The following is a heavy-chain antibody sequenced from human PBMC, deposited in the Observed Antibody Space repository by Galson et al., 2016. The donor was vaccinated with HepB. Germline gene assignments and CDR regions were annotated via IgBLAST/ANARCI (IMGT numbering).Heavy chain of an antibody. CDR3: AREAGRLGGGLVDG. D-gene: IGHD3-16*01. CDR1: GDSVTNNGAA. Sequence: CAISGDSVTNNGAAWTWIRQSPSRGLEWLGRTYYRSKWWNTYAVSVKSRITINPDTSKNQFSLQLNSVTPEDTAAYYCAREAGRLGGGLVDGWGQGTTVTVSS. J-gene: IGHJ6*02. CDR2: TYYRSKWWN. V-gene: IGHV6-1*01.